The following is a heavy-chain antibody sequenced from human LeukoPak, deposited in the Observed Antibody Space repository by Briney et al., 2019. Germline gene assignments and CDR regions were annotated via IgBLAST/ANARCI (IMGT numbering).Heavy chain of an antibody. CDR2: VSYDGSNK. Sequence: GGSLRLSCAASGFTFSSYAMHWVRQAPGKGLEWVAVVSYDGSNKYYADSVKGRFTISRDNSKNTLYLQMNSLRAEDTAVYYCARDLLEYYDFWSGYYRGFDYWGQGTLVTVSS. D-gene: IGHD3-3*01. CDR3: ARDLLEYYDFWSGYYRGFDY. J-gene: IGHJ4*02. CDR1: GFTFSSYA. V-gene: IGHV3-30-3*01.